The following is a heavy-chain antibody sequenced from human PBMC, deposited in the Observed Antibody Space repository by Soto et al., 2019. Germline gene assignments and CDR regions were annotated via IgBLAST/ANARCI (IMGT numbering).Heavy chain of an antibody. CDR3: ARLVADPSWYHYGLDV. CDR2: IFSNNER. CDR1: GFSLTTGRMG. J-gene: IGHJ6*02. Sequence: QVTLKESGPVLVKATETLTLTCTISGFSLTTGRMGVSWIRQPPGEALEWVAHIFSNNERSYSTSLQSRLSISDDTSKSQVVLTMTNVDPVDTATYFCARLVADPSWYHYGLDVWGQGTTVTVS. V-gene: IGHV2-26*03. D-gene: IGHD6-13*01.